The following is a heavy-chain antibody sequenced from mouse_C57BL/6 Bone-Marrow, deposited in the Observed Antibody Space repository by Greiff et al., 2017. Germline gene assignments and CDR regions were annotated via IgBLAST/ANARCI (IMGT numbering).Heavy chain of an antibody. J-gene: IGHJ4*01. CDR3: ARESSGYDYAMDY. CDR2: ISNGGGST. V-gene: IGHV5-12*01. CDR1: GFTFSDYY. Sequence: EVKVVESGGGLVQPGGSLKLSCAASGFTFSDYYMYWVRQTPEKRLEWVAYISNGGGSTYYPDTVKGRFTISRDNAKNTLYLQMSRLKSEDTAMYYCARESSGYDYAMDYWGQGTSVTVSS. D-gene: IGHD3-2*02.